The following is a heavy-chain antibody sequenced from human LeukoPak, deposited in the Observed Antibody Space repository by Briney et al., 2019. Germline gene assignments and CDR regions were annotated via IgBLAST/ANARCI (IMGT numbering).Heavy chain of an antibody. D-gene: IGHD3-10*01. CDR1: GFTFSSYA. Sequence: GGSLRLSCAASGFTFSSYAMSWVRQAPGKGLEWVSAISGSGGSTYYADSVKGRFTISRDNTNSTLYLQMNNLRAEDTAIYYCAKGVSTGVIRSAFDVWGQGTMVTVSS. CDR2: ISGSGGST. CDR3: AKGVSTGVIRSAFDV. V-gene: IGHV3-23*01. J-gene: IGHJ3*01.